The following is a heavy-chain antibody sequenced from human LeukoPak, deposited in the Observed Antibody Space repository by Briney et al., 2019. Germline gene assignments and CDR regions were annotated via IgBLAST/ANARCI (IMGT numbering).Heavy chain of an antibody. J-gene: IGHJ4*02. CDR1: GYTFTSYY. V-gene: IGHV1-46*01. Sequence: ASVKVSCKAPGYTFTSYYIHWVRQAPGQGLEWMGIINPSGGSTSYAHKFQGRVTMTRDTSTSTVYMELSSLRSEDTAVYYCARRTSRGYFDYWGQGTLVTVSS. CDR3: ARRTSRGYFDY. D-gene: IGHD1-14*01. CDR2: INPSGGST.